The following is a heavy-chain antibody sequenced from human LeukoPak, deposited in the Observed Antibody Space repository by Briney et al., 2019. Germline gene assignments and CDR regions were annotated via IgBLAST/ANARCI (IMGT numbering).Heavy chain of an antibody. CDR3: VRDYCSGVTCYPGY. CDR2: IKQDGSEK. V-gene: IGHV3-7*05. CDR1: GFTFSSYW. J-gene: IGHJ4*02. Sequence: GGSLRLSCAASGFTFSSYWMSWVRQAPGKGLEWMANIKQDGSEKYYVDSVKGRFTISRDNAKNSVYLQMNSLRAEDTAVYYCVRDYCSGVTCYPGYWGQGTLVTVSS. D-gene: IGHD2-15*01.